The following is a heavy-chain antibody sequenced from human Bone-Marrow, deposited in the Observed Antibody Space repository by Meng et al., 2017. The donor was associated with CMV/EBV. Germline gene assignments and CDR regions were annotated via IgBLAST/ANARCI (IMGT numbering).Heavy chain of an antibody. CDR1: GFTFSSYW. D-gene: IGHD3-9*01. CDR2: INGDGSST. V-gene: IGHV3-74*01. Sequence: GESLKISCAASGFTFSSYWMHWVRQAPGKGLVWVARINGDGSSTSYADPVKGRFTISRDNAKNTLYLQMNSLRAEDTAVYYCARAGGGYDILTGYYYYYYGMDVWGQGTTVTVSS. J-gene: IGHJ6*02. CDR3: ARAGGGYDILTGYYYYYYGMDV.